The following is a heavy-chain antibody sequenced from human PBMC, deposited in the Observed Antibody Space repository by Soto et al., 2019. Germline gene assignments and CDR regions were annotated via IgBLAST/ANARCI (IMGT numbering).Heavy chain of an antibody. CDR3: ARASYETSTYYLDH. CDR2: IYYTGHT. D-gene: IGHD5-18*01. CDR1: NASISSGDYY. Sequence: QVQLQESGPGLVKPSQTLSLTCTVSNASISSGDYYWTWIRQPPGKGLEWIGSIYYTGHTYYNPSLKSRVIISVDTSNNHFSLKLSSVTAADTAVYYCARASYETSTYYLDHWGQGTLVTVSS. V-gene: IGHV4-30-4*01. J-gene: IGHJ4*02.